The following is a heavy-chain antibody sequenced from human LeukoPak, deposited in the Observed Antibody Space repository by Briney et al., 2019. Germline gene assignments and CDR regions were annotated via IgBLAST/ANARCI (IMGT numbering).Heavy chain of an antibody. Sequence: ASVKVSCKASGYTFTGYYMHWVRQAPGQGLEWMGWINPNSGGTNYAQKFQGRVTMTRDTSISTAYMELSRLRSDDTAVYYCAKSSHDDYYFDYWGQGTLVTVSS. V-gene: IGHV1-2*02. D-gene: IGHD3-16*01. J-gene: IGHJ4*02. CDR1: GYTFTGYY. CDR3: AKSSHDDYYFDY. CDR2: INPNSGGT.